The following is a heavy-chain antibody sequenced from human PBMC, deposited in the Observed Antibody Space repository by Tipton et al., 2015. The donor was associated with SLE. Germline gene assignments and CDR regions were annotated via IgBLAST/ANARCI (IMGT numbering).Heavy chain of an antibody. CDR1: GGSFSGYS. CDR3: ARGAKERITLVRVRPYYFDY. V-gene: IGHV4-34*01. CDR2: TNTSGNT. D-gene: IGHD3-10*01. J-gene: IGHJ4*01. Sequence: TLSLTCAVYGGSFSGYSWSWIRQPPGKGLEWIGQTNTSGNTNYNPSLKSRVTISVDTSNNQHSLKLTSVTAADTAVYYCARGAKERITLVRVRPYYFDYWGQGSLVTVSS.